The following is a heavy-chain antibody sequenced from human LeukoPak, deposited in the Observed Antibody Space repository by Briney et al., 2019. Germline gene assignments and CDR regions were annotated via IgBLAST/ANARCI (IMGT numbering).Heavy chain of an antibody. J-gene: IGHJ4*02. Sequence: SETLSLTCTVSGYSISSGYYWGWIRQPPGKGLEWIGSIYHSGSTYYNPSLKSRVTISVDTSKNQFSLKLSSVTAADTAVYYCARVGAAAGYAEFDYWGQGTLVTVSS. V-gene: IGHV4-38-2*02. D-gene: IGHD6-13*01. CDR1: GYSISSGYY. CDR2: IYHSGST. CDR3: ARVGAAAGYAEFDY.